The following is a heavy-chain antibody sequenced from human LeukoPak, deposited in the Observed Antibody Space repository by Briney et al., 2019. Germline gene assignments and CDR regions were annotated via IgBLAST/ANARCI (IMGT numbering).Heavy chain of an antibody. Sequence: ASVKVSCKTPGGTFTSYAITWVRQAPGQGLEWMGKIIPISGTTNYAQKFQGRVTFTADESTSTAYMELSSLRSEDTALYYCARKLRSGGNWFDPWGQGTLVTVSS. CDR2: IIPISGTT. CDR3: ARKLRSGGNWFDP. CDR1: GGTFTSYA. J-gene: IGHJ5*02. D-gene: IGHD1-26*01. V-gene: IGHV1-69*13.